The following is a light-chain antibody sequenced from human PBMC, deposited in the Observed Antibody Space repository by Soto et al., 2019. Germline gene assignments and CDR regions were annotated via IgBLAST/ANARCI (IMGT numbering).Light chain of an antibody. Sequence: QSALTQPASVSGSPGQSITISCTGTSSDVGGYNHVSWYQIHPGKAPKLIIYEVTSRPSGVSYRFSGSKSGNSASLTISGLQAEDEADYYCSSYASSSSYVVGGGTKLTVL. CDR2: EVT. CDR1: SSDVGGYNH. V-gene: IGLV2-14*01. CDR3: SSYASSSSYV. J-gene: IGLJ1*01.